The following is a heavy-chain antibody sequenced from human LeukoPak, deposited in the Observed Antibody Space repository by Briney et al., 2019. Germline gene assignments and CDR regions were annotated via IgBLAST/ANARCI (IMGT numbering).Heavy chain of an antibody. CDR3: ARARGDGYSSPDY. Sequence: ASVKISCKVSGYTFTDYYMHWVRQAPGQGLEWMGRINPNSGGTNYAQKFQGRVTMTRDTSISTAYMELSRLRSGDTAVYYCARARGDGYSSPDYWGQGTLVTVSS. CDR1: GYTFTDYY. D-gene: IGHD6-13*01. CDR2: INPNSGGT. J-gene: IGHJ4*02. V-gene: IGHV1-2*06.